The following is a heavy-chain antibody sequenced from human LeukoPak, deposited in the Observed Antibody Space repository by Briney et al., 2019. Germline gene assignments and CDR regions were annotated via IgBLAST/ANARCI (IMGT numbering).Heavy chain of an antibody. D-gene: IGHD6-19*01. Sequence: GGSLRLSCAASGFTFSSYAMSWVRQAPGKGLEWVSAISGSGGSTYYADSVKGRFTISKDNSKNTLYLQMNSLRAEDTAVYYCAKDPGYSSGWKDAFDIWGQGTMVTVSS. CDR2: ISGSGGST. J-gene: IGHJ3*02. CDR1: GFTFSSYA. CDR3: AKDPGYSSGWKDAFDI. V-gene: IGHV3-23*01.